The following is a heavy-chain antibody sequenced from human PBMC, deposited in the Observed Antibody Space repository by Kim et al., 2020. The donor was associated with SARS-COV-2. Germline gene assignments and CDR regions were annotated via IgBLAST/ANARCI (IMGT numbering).Heavy chain of an antibody. Sequence: GGSLRLSCAASGLTFSNYVVAWVRQAPGKGLEWGSGITTDGITSYIDSVKGRFTISRDNSKNTMYLQMNNLRGEDTALYFCARGVAYWGRGNLVPVSP. V-gene: IGHV3-23*01. CDR1: GLTFSNYV. D-gene: IGHD5-12*01. J-gene: IGHJ4*02. CDR3: ARGVAY. CDR2: ITTDGIT.